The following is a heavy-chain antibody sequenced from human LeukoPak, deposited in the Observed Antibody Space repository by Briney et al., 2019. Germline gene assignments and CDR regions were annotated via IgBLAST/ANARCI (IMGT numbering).Heavy chain of an antibody. J-gene: IGHJ4*02. V-gene: IGHV3-15*01. CDR2: TKSKTDGATT. Sequence: GGSLTLSCAASGLSFSNAWMSWVRQAPAQGLEWVGRTKSKTDGATTDYAAPVKGRFTISTDDSQNTLHLQMNSLKTEDTAVYYCTTFESWGQGILVTVSS. CDR3: TTFES. CDR1: GLSFSNAW.